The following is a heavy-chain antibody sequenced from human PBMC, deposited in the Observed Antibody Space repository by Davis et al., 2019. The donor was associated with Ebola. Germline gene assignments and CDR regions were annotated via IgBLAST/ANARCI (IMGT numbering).Heavy chain of an antibody. CDR3: ARVEWLGYYYGMDV. J-gene: IGHJ6*02. Sequence: GSLRLSCTVSGGSISSGDYYWSWIRQPPGKGLEWIGEINHSGSTNYNPSLKSRVTISVDTSKNQFSLKLSSVTAADTAVYYCARVEWLGYYYGMDVWGQGTTVTVSS. CDR2: INHSGST. CDR1: GGSISSGDYY. D-gene: IGHD3-3*01. V-gene: IGHV4-39*07.